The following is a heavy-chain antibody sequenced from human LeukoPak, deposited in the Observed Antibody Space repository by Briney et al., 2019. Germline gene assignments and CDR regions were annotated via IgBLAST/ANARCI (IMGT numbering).Heavy chain of an antibody. CDR2: IDWDDDK. Sequence: SGPALVKPTQTLTLTCTFSGFSLSTTGMCVSWIRQPPGKALEWLARIDWDDDKYYNTSLKTRLTISKDTSKNQVVLTMTNMDPVDTATYCCTRTRPYYYDSSGYCDMWGQGTMVTVSS. CDR1: GFSLSTTGMC. D-gene: IGHD3-22*01. CDR3: TRTRPYYYDSSGYCDM. V-gene: IGHV2-70*11. J-gene: IGHJ3*02.